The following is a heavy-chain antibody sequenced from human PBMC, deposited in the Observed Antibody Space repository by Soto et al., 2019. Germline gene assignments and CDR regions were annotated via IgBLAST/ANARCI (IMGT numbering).Heavy chain of an antibody. D-gene: IGHD5-12*01. Sequence: SETLSLTCSVSGASVAGGSYYWSWVRQPPGKGLEWIGYIPSRGRPFYNPSLTSRGTISADTSKNQLSLQLTSVTAADTAVYYCARDTYSGYDFGLWGQGTLVTVSS. V-gene: IGHV4-30-4*01. J-gene: IGHJ5*02. CDR1: GASVAGGSYY. CDR2: IPSRGRP. CDR3: ARDTYSGYDFGL.